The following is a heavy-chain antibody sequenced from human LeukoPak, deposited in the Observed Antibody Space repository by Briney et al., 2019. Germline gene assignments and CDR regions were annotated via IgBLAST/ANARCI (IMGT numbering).Heavy chain of an antibody. V-gene: IGHV4-34*01. CDR3: AGCRGPYYYGSGSPKYNWFDP. CDR1: GGSFSGYY. Sequence: SETLSLTCAVYGGSFSGYYWSWIRQPPGKGLEWIGEINHSGSTDYNPSLKSRVTISVDTSKNQFSLKLSSVTAADTAVYYCAGCRGPYYYGSGSPKYNWFDPWGQGTLGTVSS. D-gene: IGHD3-10*01. CDR2: INHSGST. J-gene: IGHJ5*02.